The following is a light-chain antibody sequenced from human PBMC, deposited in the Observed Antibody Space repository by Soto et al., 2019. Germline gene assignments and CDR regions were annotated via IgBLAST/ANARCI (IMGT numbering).Light chain of an antibody. Sequence: EIVLTQSPGTLSLSPGERATLSCRASQSVSRNFLAWYQQKPGQAPRLLIYGASNRATGIPDRFSGSGSGTDFTLTISRLEPEDFAVYYCQYSGSSLRTFGQGTKVEIK. CDR2: GAS. V-gene: IGKV3-20*01. CDR3: QYSGSSLRT. J-gene: IGKJ1*01. CDR1: QSVSRNF.